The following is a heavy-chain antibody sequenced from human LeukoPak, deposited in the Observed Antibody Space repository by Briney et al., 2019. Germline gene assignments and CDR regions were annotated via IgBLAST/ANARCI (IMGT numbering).Heavy chain of an antibody. J-gene: IGHJ3*01. Sequence: GESLKISCKGLQYTFSNYWITWVRQVPGEGLEWMGMIDPSDTYTKYSPSFQGHVTLSVDKPIDTAYLQWSGLKASDTAIYFCARHKVLGGITIDVFDLWGQGTLVTVSS. CDR1: QYTFSNYW. CDR2: IDPSDTYT. V-gene: IGHV5-10-1*01. D-gene: IGHD3-16*01. CDR3: ARHKVLGGITIDVFDL.